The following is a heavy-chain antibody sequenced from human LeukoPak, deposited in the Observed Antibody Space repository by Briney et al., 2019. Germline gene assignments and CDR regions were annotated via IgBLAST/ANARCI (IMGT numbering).Heavy chain of an antibody. V-gene: IGHV3-7*02. CDR3: ARVAVERWLQWGTYFDY. J-gene: IGHJ4*02. CDR1: GFTFSTYW. Sequence: GGSLRLSCAASGFTFSTYWMTWVRQAPGKGLEWVANINQDGSGKYYVDSVKGRFTISRDNAKNSLYLQMNSLRAEDTAVYYCARVAVERWLQWGTYFDYWGQGTLVTVSS. CDR2: INQDGSGK. D-gene: IGHD5-24*01.